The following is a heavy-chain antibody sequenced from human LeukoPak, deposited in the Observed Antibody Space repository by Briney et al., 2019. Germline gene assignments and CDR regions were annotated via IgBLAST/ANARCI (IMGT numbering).Heavy chain of an antibody. V-gene: IGHV3-53*01. CDR3: AREVNGQNWFDP. J-gene: IGHJ5*02. Sequence: PGGSLRLSCAASGFTFSSYWMTWVRQAPGKGLEWVSVIYIGGNTYYADSVKGRFTISRDISKNTVYLQMNNLRVEDTAVYYCAREVNGQNWFDPWGQGTLVTVSS. CDR2: IYIGGNT. CDR1: GFTFSSYW. D-gene: IGHD2-8*01.